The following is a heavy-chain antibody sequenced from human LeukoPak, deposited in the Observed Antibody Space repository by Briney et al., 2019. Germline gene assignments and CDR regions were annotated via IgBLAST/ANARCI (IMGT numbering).Heavy chain of an antibody. CDR1: GYSFTSYW. V-gene: IGHV5-51*01. D-gene: IGHD3-10*01. CDR2: IYPGDSDT. CDR3: ARQERLLWFGELLALDGMDV. Sequence: GESLKISCKGSGYSFTSYWIGWVRQMPGKGLEWMGIIYPGDSDTRYSPSFQGQVTISADKSISTAYLQWSSLKASDTAMYYCARQERLLWFGELLALDGMDVWGQGTTVTVSS. J-gene: IGHJ6*02.